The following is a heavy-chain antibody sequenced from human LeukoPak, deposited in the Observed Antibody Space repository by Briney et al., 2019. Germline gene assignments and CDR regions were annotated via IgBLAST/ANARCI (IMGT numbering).Heavy chain of an antibody. CDR2: IYYSGST. CDR3: ASSSSSSGY. J-gene: IGHJ1*01. V-gene: IGHV4-39*01. CDR1: GGSISSSSYY. D-gene: IGHD6-6*01. Sequence: SETPSLTCTVSGGSISSSSYYWGWIRQPPGKGLEWIGSIYYSGSTYYNPSLKSRVTISVDTSKNQFSLKLSSVTAADTAVYYCASSSSSSGYWGQGTLVTVSS.